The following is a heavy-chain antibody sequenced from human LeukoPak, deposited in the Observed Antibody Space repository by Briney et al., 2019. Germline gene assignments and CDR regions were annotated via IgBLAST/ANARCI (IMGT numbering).Heavy chain of an antibody. J-gene: IGHJ4*02. D-gene: IGHD3-16*02. CDR1: GFTFSDYY. CDR2: ISSSGSTI. CDR3: ATGTTYDYVWGSYRLLDY. Sequence: AGGSLRLSCAASGFTFSDYYMSWIRQAPGKGLEWVSYISSSGSTIYYADSVKGRFTISRDNAKNSLYLQMNSLRAEDTAVYYCATGTTYDYVWGSYRLLDYWGQGTLVTVSS. V-gene: IGHV3-11*01.